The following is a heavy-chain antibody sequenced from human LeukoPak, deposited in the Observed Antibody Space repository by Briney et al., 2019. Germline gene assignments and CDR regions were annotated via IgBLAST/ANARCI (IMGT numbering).Heavy chain of an antibody. J-gene: IGHJ4*02. CDR1: GFTFSNYW. Sequence: GGSLRLSCAASGFTFSNYWIHWVRQAPGKGPVWVSRINTDGNITTYADSVKGRFSISRDNAKNALYLQMNSLRAEDTAVFYCARELSGSISRHFDYWGQGTLVTVSS. V-gene: IGHV3-74*01. CDR2: INTDGNIT. CDR3: ARELSGSISRHFDY. D-gene: IGHD2-15*01.